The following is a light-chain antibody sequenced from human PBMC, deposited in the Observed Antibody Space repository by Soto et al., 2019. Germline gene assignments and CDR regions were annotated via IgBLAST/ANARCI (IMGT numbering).Light chain of an antibody. CDR3: QPYDSSLSAWV. J-gene: IGLJ3*02. CDR1: SSNIGAGYD. Sequence: QSVLTQPPSVSGAPGQRVTISCTGSSSNIGAGYDVHWYQQLPGTAPKLLIYGNSTRPSGVPDRFSGSKSGTSASLAITGLQAEDEADYYCQPYDSSLSAWVLGGGTRLTVL. V-gene: IGLV1-40*01. CDR2: GNS.